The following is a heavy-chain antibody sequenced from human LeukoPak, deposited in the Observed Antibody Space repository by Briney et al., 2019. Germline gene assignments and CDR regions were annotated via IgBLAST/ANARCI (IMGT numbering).Heavy chain of an antibody. Sequence: GGSLRLSCAASGFTFSSYGMHWVRQAPGKGLEWVATINQDGSDTFYVDSVKGRFTISTDNSKNSLYLQMNSLRAEDTAVYYCAKGTLEYWGQGTLVSVSS. V-gene: IGHV3-7*01. CDR3: AKGTLEY. J-gene: IGHJ4*02. CDR1: GFTFSSYG. CDR2: INQDGSDT.